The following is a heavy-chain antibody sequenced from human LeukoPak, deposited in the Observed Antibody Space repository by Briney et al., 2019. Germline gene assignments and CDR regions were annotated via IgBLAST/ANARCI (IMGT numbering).Heavy chain of an antibody. Sequence: GGSLRLSCAASGFTFSSYAMHWVRQATGKGLEWVAVISYDGSNKYCADSVKGRFTISRDNSKNTLYLQMNSLRAEDTAVYYCARRAGAYSHPYDYWGQGTLVTVSS. CDR2: ISYDGSNK. CDR1: GFTFSSYA. CDR3: ARRAGAYSHPYDY. V-gene: IGHV3-30*14. J-gene: IGHJ4*02. D-gene: IGHD4/OR15-4a*01.